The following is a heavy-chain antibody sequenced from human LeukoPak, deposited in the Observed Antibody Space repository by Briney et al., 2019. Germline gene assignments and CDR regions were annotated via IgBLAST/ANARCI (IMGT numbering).Heavy chain of an antibody. CDR1: EFTFSDAW. CDR3: TTEYILTGYYSFGY. Sequence: GGSLRLSCAASEFTFSDAWMSWVRQAPGKGLEWVGRIKRKTDGGGTTDYAAPVKGRFTISRDDSKNTLYLQMNSLKTEDTAVYYCTTEYILTGYYSFGYWGQGTLVTVSS. CDR2: IKRKTDGGGTT. J-gene: IGHJ4*02. V-gene: IGHV3-15*01. D-gene: IGHD3-9*01.